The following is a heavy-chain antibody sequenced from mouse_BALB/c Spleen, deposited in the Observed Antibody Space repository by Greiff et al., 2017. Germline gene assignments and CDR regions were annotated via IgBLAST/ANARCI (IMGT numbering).Heavy chain of an antibody. CDR1: GYAFSSYW. D-gene: IGHD1-1*01. V-gene: IGHV1-80*01. CDR3: TRETTVAFDY. J-gene: IGHJ2*01. Sequence: QVQLQQSGAELVRPGSSVKISCKASGYAFSSYWMNWVKQRPGQGLEWIGQIYPGDGDTNYNGKFKGKATLTADKSSSTAYMQLSSLTSEDSAVYYCTRETTVAFDYWGQGTTLTVSS. CDR2: IYPGDGDT.